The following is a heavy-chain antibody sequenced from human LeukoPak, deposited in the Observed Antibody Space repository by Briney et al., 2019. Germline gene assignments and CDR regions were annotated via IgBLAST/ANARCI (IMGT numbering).Heavy chain of an antibody. J-gene: IGHJ4*02. V-gene: IGHV1-18*01. D-gene: IGHD2-8*02. CDR1: GGTFSSYG. CDR3: AILVYPSYYFDY. CDR2: ISAYNGNT. Sequence: GASVKVSCKASGGTFSSYGISWVRQAPGQGLEWMGWISAYNGNTNYAQKLQGRVTMTTDTSTSTAYMELRSLRSDDTAVYYCAILVYPSYYFDYWGQGTLVTVSS.